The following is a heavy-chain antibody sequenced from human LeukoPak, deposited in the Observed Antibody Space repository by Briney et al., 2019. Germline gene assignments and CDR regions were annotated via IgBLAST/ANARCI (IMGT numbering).Heavy chain of an antibody. J-gene: IGHJ4*01. V-gene: IGHV3-7*01. CDR2: IRQDGGEK. CDR1: GFTFSDYW. CDR3: ARDGTAPGLYFDL. Sequence: QSGGSLRLSCAASGFTFSDYWVNWVRQAPGKGLEWVASIRQDGGEKSYVDSVKGRFTISRDNTKNSLYLQMNSLRAEDTVVYYCARDGTAPGLYFDLWGQGTLVTVSS. D-gene: IGHD6-13*01.